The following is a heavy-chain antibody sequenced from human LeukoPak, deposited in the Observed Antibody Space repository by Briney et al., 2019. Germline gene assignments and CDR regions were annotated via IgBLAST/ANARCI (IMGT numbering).Heavy chain of an antibody. CDR3: ARLTSYYYDSSGYYYTGRFDY. V-gene: IGHV1-69*04. CDR2: IIPILGIA. CDR1: GGTFSSYA. D-gene: IGHD3-22*01. J-gene: IGHJ4*02. Sequence: GASVKVSCKASGGTFSSYAISWVRQAPGQGLEWMGRIIPILGIASYAQKFQGRVTITADKSTSTAYMELSSLRSEDTAVYYCARLTSYYYDSSGYYYTGRFDYWGQGTLVTVSS.